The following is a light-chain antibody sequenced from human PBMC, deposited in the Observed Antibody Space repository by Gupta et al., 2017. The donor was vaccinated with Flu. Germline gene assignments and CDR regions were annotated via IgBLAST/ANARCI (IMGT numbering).Light chain of an antibody. CDR2: WAS. J-gene: IGKJ5*01. V-gene: IGKV4-1*01. CDR3: QQHYSTPQIT. CDR1: RSVLNSSNNKNC. Sequence: DIVMNQSPDSLAVSLGEKAPINCKSSRSVLNSSNNKNCLSWYQQKAGQPPKLLIHWASTRESGVPDRFSGSGSGTDFTLTIISLQAEDVSVYYCQQHYSTPQITFGQGTRLEIK.